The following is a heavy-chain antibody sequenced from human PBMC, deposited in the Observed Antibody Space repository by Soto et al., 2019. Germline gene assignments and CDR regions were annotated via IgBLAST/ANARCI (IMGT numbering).Heavy chain of an antibody. D-gene: IGHD3-10*01. V-gene: IGHV4-39*01. Sequence: SETLSLTCTVSGGSISSSSYYWGWIRQPPGKGLEWIGSIYYSGSTYYNPSLKSRVAISVDTSKNQFSLKLSSVTAADTAVYYCAKGGSGSYSNAFDIWGQGTMVTVSS. CDR1: GGSISSSSYY. J-gene: IGHJ3*02. CDR3: AKGGSGSYSNAFDI. CDR2: IYYSGST.